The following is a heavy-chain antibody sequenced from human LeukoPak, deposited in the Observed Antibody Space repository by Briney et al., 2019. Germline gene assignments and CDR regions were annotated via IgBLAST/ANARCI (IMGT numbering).Heavy chain of an antibody. CDR1: GFTLSSLR. CDR2: ISSSSSYI. D-gene: IGHD3-3*01. CDR3: AIDNGGYYDSSTSQGF. J-gene: IGHJ4*02. V-gene: IGHV3-21*01. Sequence: GGSLRHSRGTSGFTLSSLRMICLRQAPGKGLEWVSSISSSSSYIYYADSVKGRFTISRDNAKNSLFLQMNSLRAEDAAVYYCAIDNGGYYDSSTSQGFCGQGTLVTVSS.